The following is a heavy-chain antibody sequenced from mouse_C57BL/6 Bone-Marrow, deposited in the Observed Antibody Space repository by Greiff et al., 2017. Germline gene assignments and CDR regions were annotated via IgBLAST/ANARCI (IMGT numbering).Heavy chain of an antibody. V-gene: IGHV1-18*01. D-gene: IGHD1-1*01. CDR1: GYTFTDYN. Sequence: VQLKESGPELVKPGASVKIPCKASGYTFTDYNMDWVKQSHGKSLEWIGDINPNNGGTIYNQKFKGKATLTVDKSSSTAYMELRSLTSEDTAVYYCARGAVVAHWYFDVWGTGTTVTVSS. CDR3: ARGAVVAHWYFDV. J-gene: IGHJ1*03. CDR2: INPNNGGT.